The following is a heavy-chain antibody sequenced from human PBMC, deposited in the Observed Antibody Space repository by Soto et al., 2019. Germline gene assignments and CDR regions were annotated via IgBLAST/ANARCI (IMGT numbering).Heavy chain of an antibody. CDR3: AKDVWKGGKALYSFDY. D-gene: IGHD3-16*01. CDR1: GFTFSSYA. V-gene: IGHV3-23*01. CDR2: ISGSGGST. J-gene: IGHJ4*02. Sequence: EVQLLESGGGLVQPGGSLRLSCAASGFTFSSYAMSWVRQPPGKGLEWVSAISGSGGSTYYADSVKGRVTISRDNSKNTLYLKMNSLKAEDTAVSYCAKDVWKGGKALYSFDYWGQGTLVTVSS.